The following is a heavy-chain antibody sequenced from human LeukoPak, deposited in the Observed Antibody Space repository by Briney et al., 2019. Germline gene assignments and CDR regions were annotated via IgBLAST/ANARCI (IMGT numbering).Heavy chain of an antibody. CDR3: VRGTMVRGRWFDP. CDR2: ISAYNGNT. CDR1: GYTFTNYG. Sequence: ASVKVSCKASGYTFTNYGTSWVRQAPGQGLEWMGWISAYNGNTHYAQQLQGRVTMTTDTSTSTAYMDLRSLRSDDTAVYYCVRGTMVRGRWFDPWGQGTLVTISS. J-gene: IGHJ5*02. V-gene: IGHV1-18*01. D-gene: IGHD3-10*01.